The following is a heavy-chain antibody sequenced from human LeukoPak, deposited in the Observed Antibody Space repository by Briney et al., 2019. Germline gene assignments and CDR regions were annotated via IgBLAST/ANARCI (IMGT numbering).Heavy chain of an antibody. J-gene: IGHJ4*02. CDR3: ARVDDRGHYYDSSGPRKLFDY. Sequence: ASVKVSCKASGYTFIGYYMHWVRQAPGQGLEWMGWFNPDSGGTNYAQKFQGRVTMTRDTSISTAYMELSRLRSDDTAVYYCARVDDRGHYYDSSGPRKLFDYWGQGTLVTVSS. CDR1: GYTFIGYY. V-gene: IGHV1-2*02. D-gene: IGHD3-22*01. CDR2: FNPDSGGT.